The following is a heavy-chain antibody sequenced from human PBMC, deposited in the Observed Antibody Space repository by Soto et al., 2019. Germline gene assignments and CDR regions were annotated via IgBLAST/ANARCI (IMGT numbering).Heavy chain of an antibody. Sequence: GGSLRLSCAASGFTFSSYGRHWVRQAPGKGLEWVAVISYDGSNKYYADSVKGRFTISRDNSKNTLYLQMNSLRAEDTAVYYCAKEVDTAMVNFYYYYYYGMDVWGQGTTVTVSS. D-gene: IGHD5-18*01. CDR1: GFTFSSYG. CDR3: AKEVDTAMVNFYYYYYYGMDV. CDR2: ISYDGSNK. J-gene: IGHJ6*02. V-gene: IGHV3-30*18.